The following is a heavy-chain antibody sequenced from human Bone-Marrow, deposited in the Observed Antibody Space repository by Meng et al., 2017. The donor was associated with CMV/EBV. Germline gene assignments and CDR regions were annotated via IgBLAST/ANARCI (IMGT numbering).Heavy chain of an antibody. D-gene: IGHD3-10*01. CDR1: GFTFSSYA. V-gene: IGHV3-30*04. Sequence: GESLKISCEASGFTFSSYAMHWVRQAPGKGLEWVAVISYDGSNKYYADSVKGRFTISRDNSKNTLYLQMNSLRAEDTAVYYCARGYRGYGTGWGQGTLVTVSS. J-gene: IGHJ4*02. CDR3: ARGYRGYGTG. CDR2: ISYDGSNK.